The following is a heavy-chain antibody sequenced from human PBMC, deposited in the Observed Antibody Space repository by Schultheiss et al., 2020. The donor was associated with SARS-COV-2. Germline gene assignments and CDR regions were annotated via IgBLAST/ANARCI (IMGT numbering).Heavy chain of an antibody. D-gene: IGHD6-19*01. CDR1: GYSISSGYY. CDR2: IYYSGST. V-gene: IGHV4-38-2*01. CDR3: MVAGRFDY. Sequence: SETLSLTCAVSGYSISSGYYWGWIRLPPGKGLEWIGSIYYSGSTYYNPSLKSRVTISVDTSKNQFSLKLSSVTAADTAVYYCMVAGRFDYWGQGTLVTVSS. J-gene: IGHJ4*02.